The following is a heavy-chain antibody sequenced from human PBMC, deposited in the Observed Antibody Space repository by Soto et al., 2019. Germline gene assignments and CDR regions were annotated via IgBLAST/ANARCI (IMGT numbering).Heavy chain of an antibody. D-gene: IGHD3-16*02. CDR1: GGSISSGGYS. Sequence: SETLSLTCAVSGGSISSGGYSWSWIRQPPGKGLEWIGEINHSGSTNYNPSLKSRVTISVDTSKNQFSLKLSSVTAADTAVYYCARGGMITFGGVIVISPFDYWGQGTLVTVSS. CDR3: ARGGMITFGGVIVISPFDY. J-gene: IGHJ4*02. CDR2: INHSGST. V-gene: IGHV4-30-2*01.